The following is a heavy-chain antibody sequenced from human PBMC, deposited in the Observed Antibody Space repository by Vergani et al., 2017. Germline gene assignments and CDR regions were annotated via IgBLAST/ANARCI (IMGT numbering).Heavy chain of an antibody. J-gene: IGHJ6*03. Sequence: EVQLVESGGGLVQPGGSLRLSCAASGFTFSSYWMSWVRQAPGKGLEWVANIKQDGSEKYYVDYVKGRFTISRDNAKNSLYLQMNSLRAKDTAVYYCARDKYYGSGSYYTYYYYMDVWGKGTTVTVSS. CDR3: ARDKYYGSGSYYTYYYYMDV. D-gene: IGHD3-10*01. CDR1: GFTFSSYW. V-gene: IGHV3-7*01. CDR2: IKQDGSEK.